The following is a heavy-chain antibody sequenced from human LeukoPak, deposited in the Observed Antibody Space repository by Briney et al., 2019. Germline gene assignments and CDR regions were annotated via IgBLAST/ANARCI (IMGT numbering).Heavy chain of an antibody. V-gene: IGHV3-20*04. CDR3: ATNPPGRTYLQD. D-gene: IGHD1-1*01. CDR1: GFTFDDYG. Sequence: AGSLTLSCAASGFTFDDYGMTWVRQVPGKGLEWIAEINWIGDTTRYGDPVKGRFTISRDNAKNSLDLQINSLRVEDTAFYYCATNPPGRTYLQDWGQGTLVTVSS. CDR2: INWIGDTT. J-gene: IGHJ1*01.